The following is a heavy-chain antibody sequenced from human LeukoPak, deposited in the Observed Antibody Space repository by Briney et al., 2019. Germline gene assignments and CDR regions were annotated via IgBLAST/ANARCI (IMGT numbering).Heavy chain of an antibody. Sequence: ASVKVSCKASGYTFTSYDINWVRQATGQGLEWMGWMNPNSANTAYAQKFQGRVTITRNTSTSTAYMELSSLRSEDTAVYYRARAGIGFTDYWGQGTLVTVSS. V-gene: IGHV1-8*03. D-gene: IGHD3-3*01. CDR1: GYTFTSYD. CDR3: ARAGIGFTDY. J-gene: IGHJ4*02. CDR2: MNPNSANT.